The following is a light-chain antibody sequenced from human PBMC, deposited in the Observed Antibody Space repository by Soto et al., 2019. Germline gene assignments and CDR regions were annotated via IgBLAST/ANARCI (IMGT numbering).Light chain of an antibody. Sequence: QSVLTQPASVSGSPGQSITISCTATSSDVGAFNHVSWYQQYPGKAPKLIISEVSNRPSGLSNRFSGSKSGNTASLTISGLQAADEADYYCSSYTTSSTYVFGTGTKLTVL. CDR3: SSYTTSSTYV. CDR2: EVS. V-gene: IGLV2-14*01. J-gene: IGLJ1*01. CDR1: SSDVGAFNH.